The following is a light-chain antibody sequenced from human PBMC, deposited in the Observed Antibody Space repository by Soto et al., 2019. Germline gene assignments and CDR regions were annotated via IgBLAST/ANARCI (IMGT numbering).Light chain of an antibody. CDR3: QQYGNSFT. Sequence: ETVLTQSPGTLSLSPGEGATLSCRASQSVDTRYFAWYQQRPGQAPRLLIYRTSSRATGIPDRFSGSGSGTDFTLTISRLEPEDFAVYYCQQYGNSFTFGPGTRVDVK. CDR2: RTS. V-gene: IGKV3-20*01. J-gene: IGKJ3*01. CDR1: QSVDTRY.